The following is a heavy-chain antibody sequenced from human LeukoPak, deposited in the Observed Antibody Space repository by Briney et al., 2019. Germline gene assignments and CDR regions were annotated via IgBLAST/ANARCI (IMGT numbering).Heavy chain of an antibody. V-gene: IGHV3-11*01. CDR3: ARDLRITMIVVATYDAFDI. J-gene: IGHJ3*02. D-gene: IGHD3-22*01. CDR1: GFTFSNYV. CDR2: ISSSGTSM. Sequence: PGGSLRLSCAASGFTFSNYVMSWVRQAPGKGLEWLSYISSSGTSMDYADSVKGRFAISRDNAKNSLYLEMNSLRAEDTAVYYCARDLRITMIVVATYDAFDIWGQGTMVTVSP.